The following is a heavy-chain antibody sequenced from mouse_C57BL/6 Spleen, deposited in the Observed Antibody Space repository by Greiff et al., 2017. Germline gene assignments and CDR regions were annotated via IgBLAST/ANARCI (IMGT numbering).Heavy chain of an antibody. Sequence: EVKVVESGEGLVKPGGSLKLSCAASGFTFSSYAMSWVRQTPEKRLEWVAYISSGGDYIYYADTVKGRFTISRDNARNTLYLQMSSLKSEDTAMYYCTRDSNYDMFAYWGQGTLVTVSA. CDR2: ISSGGDYI. CDR1: GFTFSSYA. J-gene: IGHJ3*01. CDR3: TRDSNYDMFAY. D-gene: IGHD2-5*01. V-gene: IGHV5-9-1*02.